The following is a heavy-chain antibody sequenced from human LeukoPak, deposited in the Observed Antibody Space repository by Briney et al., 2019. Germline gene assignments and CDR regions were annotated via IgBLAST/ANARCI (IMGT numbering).Heavy chain of an antibody. CDR1: GYSISSGFY. CDR3: ARGVGVTQGGTFDY. J-gene: IGHJ4*02. V-gene: IGHV4-38-2*02. D-gene: IGHD1-26*01. CDR2: IYHSGST. Sequence: PSETLSLTCTVSGYSISSGFYWGWIRQPPGKGLEWIGSIYHSGSTHYNSSLKSRVTISVDTSKNQLSLKLSSVTAADTAVYYCARGVGVTQGGTFDYWGQGTLVTVSS.